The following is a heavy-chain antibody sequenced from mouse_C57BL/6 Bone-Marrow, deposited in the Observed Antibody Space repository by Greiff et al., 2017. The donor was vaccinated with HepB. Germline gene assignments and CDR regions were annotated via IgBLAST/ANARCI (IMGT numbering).Heavy chain of an antibody. J-gene: IGHJ1*03. Sequence: VQLQQSGPGLVQPSQSLSITCTVSGFSLTSYGVHWVRQSPGKGLEWLGVIWRGGSTDYNAAFMSRLSITKDNSKSQVFFKMNSLQADDTAIYYCAKEVGITTVPRYFDVWGTGTTVTVSS. CDR2: IWRGGST. V-gene: IGHV2-5*01. D-gene: IGHD1-1*01. CDR3: AKEVGITTVPRYFDV. CDR1: GFSLTSYG.